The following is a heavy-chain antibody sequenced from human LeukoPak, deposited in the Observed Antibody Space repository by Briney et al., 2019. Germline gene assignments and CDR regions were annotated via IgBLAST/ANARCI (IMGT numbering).Heavy chain of an antibody. CDR3: ARAPPGTRDWFDP. CDR1: GFTFSNYD. D-gene: IGHD6-13*01. J-gene: IGHJ5*02. CDR2: IGTGDDT. V-gene: IGHV3-13*01. Sequence: PGGSLRLSCAASGFTFSNYDMHWVRQGTGKGLEWVSGIGTGDDTFYAGSVKGRFTIFRENAKNSLCLQMNNLRAGDTALYYCARAPPGTRDWFDPWGQGTLVTVSS.